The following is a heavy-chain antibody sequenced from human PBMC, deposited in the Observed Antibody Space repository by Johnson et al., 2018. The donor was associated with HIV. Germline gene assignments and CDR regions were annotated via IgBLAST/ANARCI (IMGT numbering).Heavy chain of an antibody. CDR2: ISFDGSTI. CDR3: ARDDGGGGDAFDI. J-gene: IGHJ3*02. CDR1: GFTFSNYA. D-gene: IGHD2-15*01. Sequence: QVQLVESGGGVVQPGRSLRLSCAASGFTFSNYAVHWVRQAPGKGLEWVAVISFDGSTIYYANSVEGRFTISRDNSRDTLYLQMNSLRAEDTAVYYCARDDGGGGDAFDIWGQGTMVSVYS. V-gene: IGHV3-30-3*01.